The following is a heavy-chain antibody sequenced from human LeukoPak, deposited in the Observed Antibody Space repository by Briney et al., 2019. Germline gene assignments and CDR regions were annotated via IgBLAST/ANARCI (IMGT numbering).Heavy chain of an antibody. D-gene: IGHD3-10*01. V-gene: IGHV3-53*01. CDR2: IYSGGST. CDR1: GFTVSSNY. Sequence: GGSLRLSCAASGFTVSSNYMSWVRQAPGKGLEWVSVIYSGGSTYYADSVKGRFTISRDNSKNTLYLQMNSLRAEDTAVYYCARSPMVRGVTPCFDPWGQGTLVTVS. J-gene: IGHJ5*02. CDR3: ARSPMVRGVTPCFDP.